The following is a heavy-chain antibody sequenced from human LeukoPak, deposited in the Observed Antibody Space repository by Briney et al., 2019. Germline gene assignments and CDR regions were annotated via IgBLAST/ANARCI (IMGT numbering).Heavy chain of an antibody. V-gene: IGHV4-59*08. J-gene: IGHJ4*02. D-gene: IGHD2-2*03. Sequence: GSLRLSCAASGFTFSSYEMNWVRQAPGKGLEWIGYIYYSGSTNYNPSLKSRVTISVDTSKNQFSLKLSFVTAADTAVYYCARVMMGIGLDYWCQGTLVTVSS. CDR2: IYYSGST. CDR3: ARVMMGIGLDY. CDR1: GFTFSSYE.